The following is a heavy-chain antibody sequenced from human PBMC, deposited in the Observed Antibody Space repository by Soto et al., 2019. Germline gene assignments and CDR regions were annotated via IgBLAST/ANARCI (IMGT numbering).Heavy chain of an antibody. CDR3: ARGSINVGAQVNDC. D-gene: IGHD1-26*01. V-gene: IGHV4-59*02. Sequence: ETLSLTCTVSGDSVSSYYWSWFRQPPGKGLQWIGYVSNGGGTNYNPSLWSRVTISLDTSKNQFSPRLSSVTAGDTAVYFCARGSINVGAQVNDCWGQGTLVTVSS. CDR2: VSNGGGT. J-gene: IGHJ4*02. CDR1: GDSVSSYY.